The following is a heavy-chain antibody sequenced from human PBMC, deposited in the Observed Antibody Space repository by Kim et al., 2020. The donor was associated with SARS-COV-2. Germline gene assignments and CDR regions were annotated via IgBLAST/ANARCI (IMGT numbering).Heavy chain of an antibody. Sequence: ASVKVSCKASGYTFTSYAMNWVRQAPGQGLEWMGWINTNTGNPTYAQGFTGRFVFSLDTSVSTAYLQISSLKAEDTAVYYCARGPQRAQDCSGGSCYSNAFDIWGQGTMVTVSS. CDR1: GYTFTSYA. CDR3: ARGPQRAQDCSGGSCYSNAFDI. V-gene: IGHV7-4-1*02. J-gene: IGHJ3*02. CDR2: INTNTGNP. D-gene: IGHD2-15*01.